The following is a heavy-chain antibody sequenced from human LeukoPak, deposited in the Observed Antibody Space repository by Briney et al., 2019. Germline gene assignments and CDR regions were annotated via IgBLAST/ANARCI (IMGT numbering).Heavy chain of an antibody. D-gene: IGHD5-24*01. CDR3: ARKDGDY. CDR1: GGSISSYF. V-gene: IGHV4-4*07. Sequence: PSETLSLTCTVSGGSISSYFWSWMRQPAGKGLEWIGRIYDSGITTYNPSLRSRVTMSVDTSKNQLYLNLRYVTAADTAVYYCARKDGDYWGQGTLVTVSS. CDR2: IYDSGIT. J-gene: IGHJ4*02.